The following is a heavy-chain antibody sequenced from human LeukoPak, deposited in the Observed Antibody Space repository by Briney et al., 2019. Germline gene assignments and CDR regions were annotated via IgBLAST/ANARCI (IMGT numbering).Heavy chain of an antibody. CDR3: ARGAYDILTGYYSGNWFDP. CDR1: GGSISSYY. CDR2: IYYSGST. J-gene: IGHJ5*02. Sequence: PSETLSLTCTVSGGSISSYYWSWIRQPPGKGLEWIGYIYYSGSTNYNPSLKSRVTISVDTSKNQFSLKLSSVTAADTAVYYCARGAYDILTGYYSGNWFDPWGQGTLVTVSS. V-gene: IGHV4-59*01. D-gene: IGHD3-9*01.